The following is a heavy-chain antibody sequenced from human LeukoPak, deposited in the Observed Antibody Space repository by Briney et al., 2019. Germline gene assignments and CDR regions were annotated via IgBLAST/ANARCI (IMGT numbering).Heavy chain of an antibody. J-gene: IGHJ4*02. CDR1: GGSMNSYY. CDR2: IYESGST. V-gene: IGHV4-59*01. CDR3: ARAGLLWFGEPFDY. D-gene: IGHD3-10*01. Sequence: SETLSLTCTVSGGSMNSYYWSWIRQPPGKGLEWIGNIYESGSTNYNHSLKSRVTISVDTSKDQFSLKLSSVTAADTAVYYCARAGLLWFGEPFDYWGQGTLVTVSS.